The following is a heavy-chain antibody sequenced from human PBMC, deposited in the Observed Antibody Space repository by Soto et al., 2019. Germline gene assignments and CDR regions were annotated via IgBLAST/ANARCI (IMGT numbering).Heavy chain of an antibody. Sequence: ASVMVSCKASGYTFASYAINCVRQATGQGLVWMGWMNTNSGNTGYAQTFQGRVTMTRNTSISTAYMELSSLRSEDTAVYYCALQPSYYDILTGYYFYYYMDVWGKGTTVTVSS. D-gene: IGHD3-9*01. CDR2: MNTNSGNT. CDR1: GYTFASYA. CDR3: ALQPSYYDILTGYYFYYYMDV. J-gene: IGHJ6*03. V-gene: IGHV1-8*01.